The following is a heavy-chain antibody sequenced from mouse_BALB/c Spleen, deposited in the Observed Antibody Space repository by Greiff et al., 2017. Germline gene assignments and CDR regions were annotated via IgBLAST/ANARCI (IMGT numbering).Heavy chain of an antibody. D-gene: IGHD1-1*01. CDR3: CSSIYYYAMDY. CDR1: GYTFTSYW. Sequence: VKLVESGPELVRPGASVKMSCKASGYTFTSYWMHWVKQRPGQGLEWIGMIDPSNSETRLNQKFKDKATLNVDKSSNTAYMQLSSLTSEDSAVYYFCSSIYYYAMDYWGQGTSVTVSS. V-gene: IGHV1S127*01. CDR2: IDPSNSET. J-gene: IGHJ4*01.